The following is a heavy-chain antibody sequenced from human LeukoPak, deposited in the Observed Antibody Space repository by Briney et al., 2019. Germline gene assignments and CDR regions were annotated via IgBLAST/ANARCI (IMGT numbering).Heavy chain of an antibody. Sequence: GGSLRLSCAASGFDFSSNWMHWVRHAPGQGLVWVSRIKGVGISTNYADSVKGRFTISRDIAKNTLYLQMNSLRAEDTGVYYCAKDHYWSIDYWGRGTLVTVSS. CDR1: GFDFSSNW. CDR3: AKDHYWSIDY. CDR2: IKGVGIST. J-gene: IGHJ4*02. D-gene: IGHD3-3*01. V-gene: IGHV3-74*01.